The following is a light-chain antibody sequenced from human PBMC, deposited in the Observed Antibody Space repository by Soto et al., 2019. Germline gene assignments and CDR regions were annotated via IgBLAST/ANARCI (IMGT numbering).Light chain of an antibody. Sequence: QSVLTQPPSVSGAPGQRVTISCAGSSSNIGAGYDVHWYRQLPGTVPKLLIYGNRNRPSGVPDRFSASKSGTSASLAITGLLAEDEADYYCQSYDISLTGVIFGGGTQLTVL. V-gene: IGLV1-40*01. J-gene: IGLJ2*01. CDR2: GNR. CDR1: SSNIGAGYD. CDR3: QSYDISLTGVI.